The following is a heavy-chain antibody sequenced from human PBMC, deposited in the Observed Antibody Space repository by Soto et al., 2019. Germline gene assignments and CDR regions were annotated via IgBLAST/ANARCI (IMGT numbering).Heavy chain of an antibody. CDR1: GYSFAGYW. J-gene: IGHJ4*02. Sequence: GESLKISCKGSGYSFAGYWITWVRQKPGKGLEWMGRIDPSDSQTYYSPSFRGHVTISVTKSITTVFLQWSSLKASDTAMYYCARISSSRHVDYWGQGTLVTVSS. CDR2: IDPSDSQT. V-gene: IGHV5-10-1*01. CDR3: ARISSSRHVDY. D-gene: IGHD6-6*01.